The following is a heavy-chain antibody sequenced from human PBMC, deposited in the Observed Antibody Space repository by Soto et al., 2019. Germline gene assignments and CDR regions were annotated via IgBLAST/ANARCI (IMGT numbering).Heavy chain of an antibody. D-gene: IGHD4-4*01. CDR1: GGSISSYY. CDR3: ASTTVTTEVLDY. V-gene: IGHV4-59*12. Sequence: SETLSLTCTVSGGSISSYYWSWIRQPPGKGLEWIGYIYYSGSTNYNPSLKSRVTISVDTSKNQFSLKLSSVTAADTAVYYCASTTVTTEVLDYWGQGTLVTVSS. CDR2: IYYSGST. J-gene: IGHJ4*02.